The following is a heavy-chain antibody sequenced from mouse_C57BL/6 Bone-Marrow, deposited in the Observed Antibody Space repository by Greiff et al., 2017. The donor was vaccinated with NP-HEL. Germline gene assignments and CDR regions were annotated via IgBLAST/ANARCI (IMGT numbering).Heavy chain of an antibody. D-gene: IGHD1-1*01. CDR2: IFPGSGST. CDR3: ARGDYYGSSPYWYFDV. Sequence: VQLQESGPELVKPGASVKISCKASGYTFTDYYINWVKQRPGQGLEWIGWIFPGSGSTYYNEKFKGKATLTVDKSSSTAYMLLSSLTSEDSAVYFCARGDYYGSSPYWYFDVWGTGTTVTVSS. J-gene: IGHJ1*03. V-gene: IGHV1-75*01. CDR1: GYTFTDYY.